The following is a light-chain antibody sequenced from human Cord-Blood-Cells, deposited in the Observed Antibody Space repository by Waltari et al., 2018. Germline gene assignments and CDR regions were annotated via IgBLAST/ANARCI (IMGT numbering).Light chain of an antibody. CDR3: QQSYSTPPT. Sequence: DIQMTQSPSSLSASVGDRVTITCRASQSISSYLNWYQQKPGKAPKLLIYAASSLQSGVPSRLSGSGSGTDFTLTISSLQPEDFATYYGQQSYSTPPTFGQGTKVEIK. V-gene: IGKV1-39*01. CDR1: QSISSY. CDR2: AAS. J-gene: IGKJ1*01.